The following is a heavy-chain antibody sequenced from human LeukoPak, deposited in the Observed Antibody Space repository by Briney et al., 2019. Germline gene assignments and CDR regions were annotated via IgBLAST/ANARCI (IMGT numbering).Heavy chain of an antibody. CDR3: ARGHVVGAFDY. D-gene: IGHD1-26*01. J-gene: IGHJ4*02. CDR2: ISYDGSNK. Sequence: GGSLRLSCAASGFTFSSYAMHWVRQAPGKGLEWVAVISYDGSNKYYADSVKGRFTISRDNSKNTLYLQMNSLKAEDTAVYYCARGHVVGAFDYWGQGTLVTVSS. CDR1: GFTFSSYA. V-gene: IGHV3-30-3*01.